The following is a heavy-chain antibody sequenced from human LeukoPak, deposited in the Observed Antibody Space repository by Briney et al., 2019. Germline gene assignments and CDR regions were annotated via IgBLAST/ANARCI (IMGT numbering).Heavy chain of an antibody. CDR3: ASAYDYVWGSYRSFDY. V-gene: IGHV3-48*01. CDR2: ISSSSSTI. J-gene: IGHJ4*02. Sequence: GGSLRLSCAASGFTFSSYSMNWVRQAPGKGLEWVSYISSSSSTIYYADSVKGRFTISRDNAKNSLYLQMNSLRAEDTAVYYCASAYDYVWGSYRSFDYWGQGTPVTVSS. CDR1: GFTFSSYS. D-gene: IGHD3-16*02.